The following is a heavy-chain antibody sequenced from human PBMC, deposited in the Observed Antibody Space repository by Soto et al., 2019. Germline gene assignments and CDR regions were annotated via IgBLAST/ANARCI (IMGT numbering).Heavy chain of an antibody. Sequence: EASVKVSCKASGYTFTGYYMHWVRQAPGQGLEWMGWINPNSGGTNYAQKFQGRVTMTRDTSISTAYMELSRLRSDDTAVYYCARVGNIAVAAFDIWGQGTMVTVSS. CDR3: ARVGNIAVAAFDI. J-gene: IGHJ3*02. CDR1: GYTFTGYY. CDR2: INPNSGGT. D-gene: IGHD6-19*01. V-gene: IGHV1-2*02.